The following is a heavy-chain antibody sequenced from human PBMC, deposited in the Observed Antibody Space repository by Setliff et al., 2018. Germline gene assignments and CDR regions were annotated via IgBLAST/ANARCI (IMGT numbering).Heavy chain of an antibody. Sequence: SETLSLTCSVSDGSMTSGSYYWGWIRQPPGKGLEWIGRIYHGGKTYYNTSLESRLTISVDTSKNQFSLKMRSVTAADTAVYYCARTSTGRYFDLWGRGTLVTVSS. V-gene: IGHV4-39*01. CDR2: IYHGGKT. CDR1: DGSMTSGSYY. D-gene: IGHD2-2*01. CDR3: ARTSTGRYFDL. J-gene: IGHJ2*01.